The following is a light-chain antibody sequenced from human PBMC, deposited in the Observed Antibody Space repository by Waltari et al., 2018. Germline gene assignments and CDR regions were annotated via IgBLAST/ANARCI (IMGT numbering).Light chain of an antibody. V-gene: IGLV2-14*01. CDR3: SSSIGSNTYV. CDR2: EVS. J-gene: IGLJ1*01. Sequence: QSALTQPASVSGSPGQPITISCTGTSSDVAGHNYVSWYQQYPGKAPKLMIYEVSNRPSGVSNRFSGSKSGNTASLTISGLQTEDEADYYCSSSIGSNTYVFGTGTKV. CDR1: SSDVAGHNY.